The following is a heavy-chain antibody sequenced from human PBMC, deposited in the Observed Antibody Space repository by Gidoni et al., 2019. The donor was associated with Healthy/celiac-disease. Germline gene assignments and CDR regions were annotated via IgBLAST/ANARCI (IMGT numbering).Heavy chain of an antibody. CDR2: IIPIFGTA. V-gene: IGHV1-69*01. Sequence: QVQRVQSGAEVKKPGSSVKVSCKASGGPVSSYAIRWVRQAPGQGLAWMGGIIPIFGTANYAQKFQGRVTITADESTSTAYMELSSLRSEDTAVYYCARDLSQQLPTPTYYYYGMDVWGQGTTVTVSS. J-gene: IGHJ6*02. CDR1: GGPVSSYA. CDR3: ARDLSQQLPTPTYYYYGMDV. D-gene: IGHD6-13*01.